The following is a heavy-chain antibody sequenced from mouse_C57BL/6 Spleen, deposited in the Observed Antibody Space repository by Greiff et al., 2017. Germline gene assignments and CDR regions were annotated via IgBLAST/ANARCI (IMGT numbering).Heavy chain of an antibody. J-gene: IGHJ4*01. CDR1: GFTFSDYY. D-gene: IGHD2-5*01. Sequence: DVKLVESEGGLVQPGSSMKLSCTASGFTFSDYYMAWVRQVPEKGLEWVANINYDGSSTYYLDSLKSRFIISRDNAKNILNLQMSSLKSEDTATXYCARYSNRHYYARDYGGQGTSVSVPS. V-gene: IGHV5-16*01. CDR2: INYDGSST. CDR3: ARYSNRHYYARDY.